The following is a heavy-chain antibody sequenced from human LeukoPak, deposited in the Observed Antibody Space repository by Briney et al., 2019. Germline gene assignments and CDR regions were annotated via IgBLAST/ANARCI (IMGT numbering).Heavy chain of an antibody. J-gene: IGHJ4*02. CDR2: IYSGGST. Sequence: GVLSLCGAASGIIVNSNYGCWGRQAGGGGVEWVAVIYSGGSTYYADSVKGRFPISRDNSKNTLYLQMNSLRAEDTAVYYCATLWFGNTDYWGQGTLVTVSS. CDR1: GIIVNSNY. D-gene: IGHD3-10*01. V-gene: IGHV3-53*01. CDR3: ATLWFGNTDY.